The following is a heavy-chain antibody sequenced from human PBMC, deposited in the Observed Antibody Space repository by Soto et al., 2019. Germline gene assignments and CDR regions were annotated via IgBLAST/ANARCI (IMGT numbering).Heavy chain of an antibody. CDR2: ISYDGSNK. CDR3: AKDSRPGITIFGVVIAHGMDV. J-gene: IGHJ6*02. CDR1: GFTFSSYG. Sequence: PGGSLRLSCAASGFTFSSYGMHWVRQAPGKGLEWVAVISYDGSNKYYADSVKGRFTISRDNSKNTLYLQMNSLRAEDTAVYYCAKDSRPGITIFGVVIAHGMDVWGQGTTVTVSS. D-gene: IGHD3-3*01. V-gene: IGHV3-30*18.